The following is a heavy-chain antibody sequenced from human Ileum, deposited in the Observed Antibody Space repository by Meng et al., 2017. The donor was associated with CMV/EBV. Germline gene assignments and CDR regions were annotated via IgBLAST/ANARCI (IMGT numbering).Heavy chain of an antibody. CDR3: ARGVADRETTTYFDD. D-gene: IGHD6-19*01. Sequence: SETLSLTCAVFGGSLTGSYWSWIRQSPEKGLEWIGEISHTGSTNYNPSLRSRVLLSVGTSTNQISLKLTSLTAADAAVYYCARGVADRETTTYFDDWGQGTLVTVSS. J-gene: IGHJ4*02. CDR1: GGSLTGSY. V-gene: IGHV4-34*01. CDR2: ISHTGST.